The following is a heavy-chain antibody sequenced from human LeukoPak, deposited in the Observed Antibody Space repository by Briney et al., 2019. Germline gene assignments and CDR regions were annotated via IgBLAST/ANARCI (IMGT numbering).Heavy chain of an antibody. D-gene: IGHD4-17*01. CDR3: GRDNGDYVLDY. J-gene: IGHJ4*02. CDR1: GYTFTDYY. Sequence: ASVKVSCKASGYTFTDYYMHWVRQAPGQGLEWMGWINPNSGRTKYAQKFQGRVTMTRDTSISTAYMEVSRLRSEDTAVYYCGRDNGDYVLDYWGQGTLVTVSS. CDR2: INPNSGRT. V-gene: IGHV1-2*02.